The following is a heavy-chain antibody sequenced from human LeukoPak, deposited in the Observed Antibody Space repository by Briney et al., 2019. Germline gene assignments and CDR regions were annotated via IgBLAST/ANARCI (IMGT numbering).Heavy chain of an antibody. CDR3: ARARSVGPPTGFDY. CDR2: ISYDASNK. V-gene: IGHV3-30-3*01. Sequence: GGSLRLSCAASGFTFSSFAMHWFRQAPGKGLEWVAVISYDASNKFYADSVQGRFTISRDNSKNTLFLQMNSLGAEDTAVFYCARARSVGPPTGFDYWGQGTLVTVSS. CDR1: GFTFSSFA. D-gene: IGHD4-23*01. J-gene: IGHJ4*02.